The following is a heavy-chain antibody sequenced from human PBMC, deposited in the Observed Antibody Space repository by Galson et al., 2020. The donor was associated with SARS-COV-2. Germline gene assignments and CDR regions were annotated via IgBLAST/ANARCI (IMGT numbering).Heavy chain of an antibody. CDR2: IYYSGST. V-gene: IGHV4-59*13. J-gene: IGHJ6*02. D-gene: IGHD1-7*01. CDR1: GGSISSYY. CDR3: ARGPLQELELPIHYYGMDV. Sequence: SETLSLTCTVSGGSISSYYWSWIRQPPGKGLEWIGYIYYSGSTNYNPSLKSRVTISVDTSKNQFSLKLSSVTAADTAVYYCARGPLQELELPIHYYGMDVWGQGTTVTVSS.